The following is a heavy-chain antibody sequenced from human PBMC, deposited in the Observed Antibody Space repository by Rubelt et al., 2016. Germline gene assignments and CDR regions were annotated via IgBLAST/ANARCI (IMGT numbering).Heavy chain of an antibody. J-gene: IGHJ4*02. CDR2: IYYSGST. D-gene: IGHD2-15*01. CDR1: GGSISSYY. CDR3: ARVSSSYHHYLFDY. V-gene: IGHV4-59*01. Sequence: VQLQESGPGLVKPSETLSLTCTVSGGSISSYYWSWIRQPPGKGLEWIGYIYYSGSTNYNPSLKSRVTLSVDTAKNTFSLKLSSVTAADTAVYYCARVSSSYHHYLFDYWGQGTLVTVSS.